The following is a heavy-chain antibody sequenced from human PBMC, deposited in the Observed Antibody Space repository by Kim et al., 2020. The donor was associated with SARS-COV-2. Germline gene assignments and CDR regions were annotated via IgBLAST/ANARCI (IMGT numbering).Heavy chain of an antibody. CDR3: ARVLYDSSGAYPFDV. Sequence: YVDSVKGRFTISRDNAKNSLYLEMNSLRVEDTAVYYCARVLYDSSGAYPFDVWGQGTIVNVSS. V-gene: IGHV3-7*01. J-gene: IGHJ3*01. D-gene: IGHD3-22*01.